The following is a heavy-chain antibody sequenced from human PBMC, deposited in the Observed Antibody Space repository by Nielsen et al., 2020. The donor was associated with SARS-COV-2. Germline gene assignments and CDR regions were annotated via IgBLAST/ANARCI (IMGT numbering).Heavy chain of an antibody. V-gene: IGHV4-61*08. Sequence: SETLSLTCTVSGGSISSGGYYWSWIRQHPGKGLEWIGYIYYSGSTNYNPSLKSRVTISVDTSKNQFSLKLSSVTAADTAVYYCAGRDYYDSSGYYDAFDIWGQGTMVTVSS. J-gene: IGHJ3*02. CDR2: IYYSGST. D-gene: IGHD3-22*01. CDR3: AGRDYYDSSGYYDAFDI. CDR1: GGSISSGGYY.